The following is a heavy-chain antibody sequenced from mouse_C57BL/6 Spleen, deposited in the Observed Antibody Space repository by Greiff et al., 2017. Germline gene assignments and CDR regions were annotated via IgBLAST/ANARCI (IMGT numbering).Heavy chain of an antibody. CDR3: ARQGGTGTDYFDY. CDR1: GFTFSSYG. V-gene: IGHV5-6*01. CDR2: ISSGGSYT. Sequence: EVMLVESGGDLVKPGGSLKLSCAASGFTFSSYGMSWVRQTPDKRLEWVATISSGGSYTYSPDSVKGRFPISRDNAKNTLYLQMSSLKSEDTAMYYCARQGGTGTDYFDYWGQGTTLTVSS. D-gene: IGHD4-1*01. J-gene: IGHJ2*01.